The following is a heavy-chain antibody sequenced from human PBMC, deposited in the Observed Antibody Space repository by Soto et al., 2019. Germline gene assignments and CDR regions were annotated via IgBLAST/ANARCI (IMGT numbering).Heavy chain of an antibody. J-gene: IGHJ4*02. CDR2: INWDDDK. D-gene: IGHD6-19*01. Sequence: QITLKESGPTLVKPTQTLTLTCTFSGFSLSTSGVCVGWIRQPPGKTLEWLTLINWDDDKRYNPSLKNRLTITKDTSKNQVVLTMTNMDPVDTATYYCAHRRRLGSDWYTFDCWGQGTPVTVSS. CDR1: GFSLSTSGVC. V-gene: IGHV2-5*02. CDR3: AHRRRLGSDWYTFDC.